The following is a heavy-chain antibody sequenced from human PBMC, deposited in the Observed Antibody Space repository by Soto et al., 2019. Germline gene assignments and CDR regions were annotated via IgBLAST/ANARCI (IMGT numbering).Heavy chain of an antibody. V-gene: IGHV1-2*04. CDR1: GYTFTGYY. J-gene: IGHJ5*02. CDR2: INPNSGGT. CDR3: ARGSGGSCYGCESNRFDP. Sequence: ASVKVSCKASGYTFTGYYMHWVRQAPGQGLEWMGWINPNSGGTNYAQKFQGWVTMTRDTSISTAYMELSRLRSDDTAVYYCARGSGGSCYGCESNRFDPWGQGTLVTVSS. D-gene: IGHD2-15*01.